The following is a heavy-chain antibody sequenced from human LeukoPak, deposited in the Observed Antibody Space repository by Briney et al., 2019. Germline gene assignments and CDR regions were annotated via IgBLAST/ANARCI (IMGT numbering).Heavy chain of an antibody. J-gene: IGHJ2*01. CDR2: ISASNGNT. V-gene: IGHV1-18*01. Sequence: ASVKVSCKASGYTFDVYGISWVRQAPGKGLEWMAWISASNGNTHYAQSFQGRATVTTDISTTTAYLELRSLTYDDTAVYYCARDVALMRYFDFWGRGTLVTVSS. CDR3: ARDVALMRYFDF. CDR1: GYTFDVYG.